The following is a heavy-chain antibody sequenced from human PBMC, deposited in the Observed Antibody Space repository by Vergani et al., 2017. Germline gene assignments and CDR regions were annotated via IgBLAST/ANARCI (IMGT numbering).Heavy chain of an antibody. D-gene: IGHD6-13*01. J-gene: IGHJ5*02. CDR2: IIPIFCTA. Sequence: QVQLVQSGAEVKKPGSSVKVSCKASGGTFSSYAISWVRQAPGQGLEWMGGIIPIFCTANYAKKFQGRGTITADESTITAYMERSILRSEDTAEYYCAGEKQQLVLSGWFDPWGQGTLVTVSS. CDR1: GGTFSSYA. CDR3: AGEKQQLVLSGWFDP. V-gene: IGHV1-69*01.